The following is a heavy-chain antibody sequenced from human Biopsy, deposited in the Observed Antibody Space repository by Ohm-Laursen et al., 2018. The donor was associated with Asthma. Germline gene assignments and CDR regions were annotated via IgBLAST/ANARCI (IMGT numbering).Heavy chain of an antibody. Sequence: SANASCKTSGYTFNSAGITWVRQAPGQGLEWMGWISVYNGNTKVAQKLQDRVTMITDTSTSTAYMELRSLRSDDTAVYFCARAVDYSHYYGIDVWGQGTTVTVS. V-gene: IGHV1-18*01. CDR3: ARAVDYSHYYGIDV. CDR1: GYTFNSAG. CDR2: ISVYNGNT. J-gene: IGHJ6*02. D-gene: IGHD3-10*01.